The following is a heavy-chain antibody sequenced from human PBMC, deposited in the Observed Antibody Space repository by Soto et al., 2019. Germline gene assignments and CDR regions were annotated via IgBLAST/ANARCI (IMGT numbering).Heavy chain of an antibody. CDR1: GYTFTRYG. J-gene: IGHJ6*02. CDR2: ISGYNGDK. D-gene: IGHD2-8*01. V-gene: IGHV1-18*01. Sequence: QGQLVQSGPEVKKPGASVKVSCKASGYTFTRYGISWVRQAPGQGLEWMGWISGYNGDKNYAQKVQGRVTMTIDTSTSTAYMELRSLTSDDTAIYYCAKNGQLPYYYSGMDVWGPGTTVTVSS. CDR3: AKNGQLPYYYSGMDV.